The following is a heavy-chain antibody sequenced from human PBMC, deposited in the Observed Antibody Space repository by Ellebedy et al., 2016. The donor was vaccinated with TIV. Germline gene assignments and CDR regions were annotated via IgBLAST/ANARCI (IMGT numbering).Heavy chain of an antibody. CDR2: IGTAGDT. CDR1: GFTFRSYD. Sequence: GESLKISCAASGFTFRSYDMHWVRQATGKGLEWVSAIGTAGDTYYPGSVKGRFTISRENAKNSLNLQMNSLRAEDTAVYYCARVRFGDTAVDYWGQGTLVTVSS. CDR3: ARVRFGDTAVDY. D-gene: IGHD5-18*01. J-gene: IGHJ4*02. V-gene: IGHV3-13*01.